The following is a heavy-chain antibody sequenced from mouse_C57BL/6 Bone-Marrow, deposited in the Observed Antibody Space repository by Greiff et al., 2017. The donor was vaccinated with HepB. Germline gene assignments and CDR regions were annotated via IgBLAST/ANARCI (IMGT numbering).Heavy chain of an antibody. Sequence: VQLQQPGAELVKPGASVKMSCKASGYTFTSYWITWVKQRPGQGLEWIGDIYPGSGSTNYNEKFKSKATLTVDTSSITAYMQLSSLTSADSAVYYCARRRSFSYWYFDVWGTGTTVTVSS. CDR1: GYTFTSYW. V-gene: IGHV1-55*01. J-gene: IGHJ1*03. CDR3: ARRRSFSYWYFDV. CDR2: IYPGSGST.